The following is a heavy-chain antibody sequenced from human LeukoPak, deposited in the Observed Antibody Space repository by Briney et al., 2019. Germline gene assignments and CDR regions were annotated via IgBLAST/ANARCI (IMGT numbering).Heavy chain of an antibody. CDR1: GGSISSYN. V-gene: IGHV4-59*01. CDR2: IYYSGST. Sequence: SETLSLTCTVSGGSISSYNWSWIRQPPGKGLEWIGYIYYSGSTNYNPSLKSRVTISVDTSKNQFSLKLSSVTAADTAVYYCARGRKGAAVLYWGQGTLVTVSS. D-gene: IGHD6-13*01. CDR3: ARGRKGAAVLY. J-gene: IGHJ4*02.